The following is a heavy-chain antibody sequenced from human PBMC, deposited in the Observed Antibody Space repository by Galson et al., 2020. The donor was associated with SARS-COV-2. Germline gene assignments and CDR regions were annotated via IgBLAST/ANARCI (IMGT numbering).Heavy chain of an antibody. CDR1: GTTFKSAW. CDR3: TADLPGGISDYFDY. Sequence: GGSLRLSCAASGTTFKSAWMSWVRQAPGKGLEWVGSIKSIPSGGTTDYAAPVADRFIISRDDSKNTLYLHMNSLKSEDTAVYYCTADLPGGISDYFDYWGQGTLVTVSS. D-gene: IGHD6-13*01. V-gene: IGHV3-15*01. CDR2: IKSIPSGGTT. J-gene: IGHJ4*02.